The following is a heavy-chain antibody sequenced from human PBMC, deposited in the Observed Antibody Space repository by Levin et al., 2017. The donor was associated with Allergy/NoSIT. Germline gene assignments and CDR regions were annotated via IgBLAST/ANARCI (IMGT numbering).Heavy chain of an antibody. Sequence: LSLTCAASGFTFSTSYMSWVRQAPGKGLEWVANIKPDGSEKYYVDSVEGRFTVSRDNAKNSLYLQMNSLRAEDTAVYYCANSGWYAFVYWGQGTLVTVSS. D-gene: IGHD6-19*01. CDR1: GFTFSTSY. CDR2: IKPDGSEK. V-gene: IGHV3-7*01. CDR3: ANSGWYAFVY. J-gene: IGHJ4*02.